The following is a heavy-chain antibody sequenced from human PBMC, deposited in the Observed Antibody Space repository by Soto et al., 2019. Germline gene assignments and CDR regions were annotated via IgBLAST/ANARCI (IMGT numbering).Heavy chain of an antibody. CDR3: ARGKYPGFDV. CDR1: GDSFSSNGVA. J-gene: IGHJ3*01. Sequence: PSQTLSLTCAISGDSFSSNGVAWNWIRQSPSRGLEWLGRTYYRSKWYNDYAVSVKSRITVNPDTSKNQFSLQLNSVTPEDTAVYYCARGKYPGFDVWGQGTMVTVSS. D-gene: IGHD2-2*01. V-gene: IGHV6-1*01. CDR2: TYYRSKWYN.